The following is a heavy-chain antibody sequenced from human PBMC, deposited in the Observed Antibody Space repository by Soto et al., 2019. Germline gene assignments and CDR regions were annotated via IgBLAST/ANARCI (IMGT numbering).Heavy chain of an antibody. CDR2: INPSGGST. Sequence: QVQLVQSGTEVKEPGASVSLSCKASGYTFTTYYIHWVRQAPGQGLEWMGMINPSGGSTTYAQNFQGRVTMTRDTSTSTVYMDLNSLRSDDTAVYDCARATSAGNGRRVDVWGQGTTVTVSS. CDR1: GYTFTTYY. D-gene: IGHD6-13*01. CDR3: ARATSAGNGRRVDV. V-gene: IGHV1-46*01. J-gene: IGHJ6*02.